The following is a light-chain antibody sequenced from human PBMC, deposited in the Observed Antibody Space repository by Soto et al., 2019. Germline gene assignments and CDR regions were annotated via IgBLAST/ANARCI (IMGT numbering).Light chain of an antibody. CDR2: GAS. V-gene: IGKV3-20*01. J-gene: IGKJ1*01. Sequence: EIVLTQSPGTLSLSPGERTTLSCRASQSISSSYLAWYQQKPGQAPRLLVYGASSRATGIPDRSSGSGSGTDFTLTISRLEPEDFALYYCQQYSSTFWTLGQGTKVEIK. CDR3: QQYSSTFWT. CDR1: QSISSSY.